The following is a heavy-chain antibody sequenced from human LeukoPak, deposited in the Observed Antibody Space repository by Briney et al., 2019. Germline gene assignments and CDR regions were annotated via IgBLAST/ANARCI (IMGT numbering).Heavy chain of an antibody. CDR2: ISAYNGNT. CDR3: ARVKTPMGATRTSWFDP. J-gene: IGHJ5*02. V-gene: IGHV1-18*01. CDR1: GYTFTSYG. Sequence: AASVKVSCKASGYTFTSYGISWVRQAPGQGLEWMGWISAYNGNTNYAQKLQGRVTMTTDTSTSTAYMELRSLRSDDTAVYYCARVKTPMGATRTSWFDPWGQGTLVTVSS. D-gene: IGHD1-26*01.